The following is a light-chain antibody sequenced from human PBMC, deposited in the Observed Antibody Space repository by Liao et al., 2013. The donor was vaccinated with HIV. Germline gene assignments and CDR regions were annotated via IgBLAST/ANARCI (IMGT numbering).Light chain of an antibody. CDR1: KLGDKY. V-gene: IGLV3-1*01. J-gene: IGLJ3*02. Sequence: SYELTQPHAVSVSPGQTASITCSGDKLGDKYVCWYQQKPGQSPVLVIYSDDKRPSGIPERFSGSNSGDTATLTISGTQAMDEADYYCQAWDSSSWVFGGGTTLTVL. CDR3: QAWDSSSWV. CDR2: SDD.